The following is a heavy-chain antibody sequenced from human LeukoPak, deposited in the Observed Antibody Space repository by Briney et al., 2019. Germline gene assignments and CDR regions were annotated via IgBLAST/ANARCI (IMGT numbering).Heavy chain of an antibody. J-gene: IGHJ4*02. CDR3: ARDSRYCGADCYSNQLPQYYSDF. V-gene: IGHV1-2*02. D-gene: IGHD2-21*02. CDR1: GYRFTGYY. CDR2: INPESGGT. Sequence: ASVKVSCKANGYRFTGYYMHWVRQAPGQGLEWMGWINPESGGTKYAQKFQGRVTMTRDTSINTVYMELSRLRSDDTAIYYCARDSRYCGADCYSNQLPQYYSDFWGQGTLVSVSS.